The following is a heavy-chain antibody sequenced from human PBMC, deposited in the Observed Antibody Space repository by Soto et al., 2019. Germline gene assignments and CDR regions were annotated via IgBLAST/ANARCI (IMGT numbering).Heavy chain of an antibody. D-gene: IGHD2-21*02. CDR1: GGTFSSYA. J-gene: IGHJ6*02. V-gene: IGHV1-69*01. CDR2: IIPIFGTA. Sequence: QVQLVQSGAEVKKPGSSVKVSCKASGGTFSSYAISWVRQAPGQGLEWMGGIIPIFGTANYAQKFQGRVTITADESTSTAYMELSSLRSEDTAVYYCAREGCGGDCYRIDYYYGMEVWGQGTTVTVSS. CDR3: AREGCGGDCYRIDYYYGMEV.